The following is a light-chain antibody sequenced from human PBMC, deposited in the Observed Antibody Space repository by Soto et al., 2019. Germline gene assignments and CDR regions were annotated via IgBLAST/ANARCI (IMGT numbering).Light chain of an antibody. Sequence: QSVLTQPPSASGTPGQRVTISCSGSSSNIGSNTVNWYQHLPGTAPKLLIYSNNERPSGVPDRFSASKSGTSASLAISGLRPEDEAGYFCAAWDDTLTGHYVFGTGTKVTVL. CDR2: SNN. CDR3: AAWDDTLTGHYV. V-gene: IGLV1-44*01. J-gene: IGLJ1*01. CDR1: SSNIGSNT.